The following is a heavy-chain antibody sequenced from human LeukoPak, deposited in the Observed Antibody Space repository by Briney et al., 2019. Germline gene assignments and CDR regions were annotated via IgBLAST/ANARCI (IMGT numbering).Heavy chain of an antibody. J-gene: IGHJ4*02. V-gene: IGHV4-39*01. CDR2: IYYSGST. D-gene: IGHD2-21*02. CDR1: GGSISSSSYY. CDR3: ARHPPYGGGDCVTFDY. Sequence: PSETLSLNCTVSGGSISSSSYYWGWIRQPPGKGLEWIGSIYYSGSTYYNPSLKSRVTISVATSKNQFSLKLSSVTAQDTAVYYCARHPPYGGGDCVTFDYWGQGTLVTVSS.